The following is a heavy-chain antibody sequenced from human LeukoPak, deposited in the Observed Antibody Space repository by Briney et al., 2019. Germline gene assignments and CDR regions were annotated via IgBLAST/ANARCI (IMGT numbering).Heavy chain of an antibody. Sequence: GGSLRLSCAASGFTFSSHGMHWVRQAPGKGLEWVAVIWYDGGNKYYADSVKGRFTISRDNSKNTLYLQMNSLRAEDTVVYYCARGSGNYYNWFDPWGQGTLVTVSS. V-gene: IGHV3-33*01. CDR3: ARGSGNYYNWFDP. CDR1: GFTFSSHG. J-gene: IGHJ5*02. D-gene: IGHD1-26*01. CDR2: IWYDGGNK.